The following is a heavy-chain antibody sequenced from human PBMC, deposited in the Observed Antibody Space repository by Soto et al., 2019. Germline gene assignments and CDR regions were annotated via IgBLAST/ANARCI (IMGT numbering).Heavy chain of an antibody. Sequence: QVQLQQWGAGLLKPSEPLSLNCAVYGGSFSGYYWSWIRQPPGKGLEWIGEIDHRGSINYNPSLMVRLTMSVDTSRNQCARKLSSVTAADTAVFYCARGSRMRIPAARGRDYYYHGLDVWGQGTAVSVSS. V-gene: IGHV4-34*01. J-gene: IGHJ6*02. CDR3: ARGSRMRIPAARGRDYYYHGLDV. D-gene: IGHD2-15*01. CDR2: IDHRGSI. CDR1: GGSFSGYY.